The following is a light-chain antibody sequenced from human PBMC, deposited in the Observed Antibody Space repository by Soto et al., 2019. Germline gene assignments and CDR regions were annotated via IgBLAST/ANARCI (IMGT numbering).Light chain of an antibody. Sequence: EIVLTQSPGTLSLSPGERATLSCRASQSVSSSYLAWYQQKPGQAPRLLIYGASSRATGIPDRFSGSGSGTDFTRTSISLEPEDFAVYYCQQYGSSPYTFGQGTKLEIK. J-gene: IGKJ2*01. CDR2: GAS. CDR3: QQYGSSPYT. V-gene: IGKV3-20*01. CDR1: QSVSSSY.